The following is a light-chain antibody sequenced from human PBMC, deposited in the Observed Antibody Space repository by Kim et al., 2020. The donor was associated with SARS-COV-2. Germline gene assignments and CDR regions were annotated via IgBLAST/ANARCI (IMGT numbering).Light chain of an antibody. CDR2: DAS. V-gene: IGKV1-33*01. CDR3: QQYGNLPT. J-gene: IGKJ4*01. Sequence: SASVGDRVTITCQASQDINNYLNWYQQKPGKAPNLLIYDASKLETGVPSRFSGSGSGTEFTLTISSLQPEDIESYYCQQYGNLPTFGGGTKVDIK. CDR1: QDINNY.